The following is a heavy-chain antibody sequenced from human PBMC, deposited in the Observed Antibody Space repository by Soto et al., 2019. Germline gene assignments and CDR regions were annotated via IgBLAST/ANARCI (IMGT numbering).Heavy chain of an antibody. CDR2: ISGSGDST. V-gene: IGHV3-23*01. Sequence: EVQLLESGGGLVQPGGSLRLSCAASGFSFSSYAMNWVRQAPGKGLEWVSVISGSGDSTYYADSVKGLFTISRDKSKNTLYLQMIRLRAEDTAVYYCARRSSGGYFDYWGQGTLVIVSS. D-gene: IGHD6-19*01. CDR1: GFSFSSYA. J-gene: IGHJ4*02. CDR3: ARRSSGGYFDY.